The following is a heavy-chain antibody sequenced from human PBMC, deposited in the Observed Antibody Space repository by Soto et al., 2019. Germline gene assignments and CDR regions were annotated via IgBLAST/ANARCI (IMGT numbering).Heavy chain of an antibody. Sequence: GDHRSWKHKHPGKGLEWIGYIYYSGSTYYNPSLKSRVTISVDTSKNQFSLKLSSVTAADIAVYYCERADSSGYSAFDIWAKALWSSS. CDR3: ERADSSGYSAFDI. D-gene: IGHD3-22*01. CDR2: IYYSGST. V-gene: IGHV4-31*02. J-gene: IGHJ3*02. CDR1: GDH.